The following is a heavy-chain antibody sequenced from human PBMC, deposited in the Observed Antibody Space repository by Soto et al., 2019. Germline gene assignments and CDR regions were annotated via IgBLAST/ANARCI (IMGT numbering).Heavy chain of an antibody. D-gene: IGHD3-10*01. CDR2: IYYRGST. CDR1: GGSISSGGYY. J-gene: IGHJ6*02. Sequence: QVQLQESGPGLVKPSQTLSLTCTVYGGSISSGGYYWSWIRQHPGKGLEWIGYIYYRGSTYYNPSRKCRVTISVDTSKNQFSLKLSSVTAADTAVYYCAALMVRGVISNYYYYYGMDVWGQGTTVTVSS. CDR3: AALMVRGVISNYYYYYGMDV. V-gene: IGHV4-31*03.